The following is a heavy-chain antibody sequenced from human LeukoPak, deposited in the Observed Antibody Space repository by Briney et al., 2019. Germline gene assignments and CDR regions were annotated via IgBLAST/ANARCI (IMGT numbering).Heavy chain of an antibody. Sequence: GRSLRLSCAASGFTFSSFGIHWVRQAPGKGLEWVAVIWSDGIKTYYGGSVKGRFTISRDTSRDTVYLQMNSLRAEDTAVYYCARDCDTNSRYSWFDPWGQGTLVTVSS. D-gene: IGHD6-13*01. CDR1: GFTFSSFG. CDR3: ARDCDTNSRYSWFDP. J-gene: IGHJ5*02. V-gene: IGHV3-33*01. CDR2: IWSDGIKT.